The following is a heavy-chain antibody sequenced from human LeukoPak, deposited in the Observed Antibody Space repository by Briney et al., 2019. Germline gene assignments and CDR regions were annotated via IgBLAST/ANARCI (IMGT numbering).Heavy chain of an antibody. D-gene: IGHD6-13*01. J-gene: IGHJ4*02. V-gene: IGHV1-18*04. CDR3: ARYPLSYSGNWHYYFDY. Sequence: ASVKVSCKASGYTFTGNYMHWARQAPGQGLEWMGWISAYNGNTNYAQNLQDRVFMNTDTSTSTAYMELRSLRSDDTAVYYCARYPLSYSGNWHYYFDYWGQGTLVTVSS. CDR1: GYTFTGNY. CDR2: ISAYNGNT.